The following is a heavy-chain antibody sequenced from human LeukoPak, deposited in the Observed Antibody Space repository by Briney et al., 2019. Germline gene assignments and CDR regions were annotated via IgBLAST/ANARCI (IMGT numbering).Heavy chain of an antibody. CDR2: INPNSGGT. J-gene: IGHJ6*02. V-gene: IGHV1-2*04. D-gene: IGHD3-10*01. Sequence: ASVKVSCKASGYTFTGYYMHWVRQAPGQGLEWMGWINPNSGGTNYAQKFQGWVTTTRDTSISTAYMELSRLRSDDTAVYYCAREAGGVTMVRGVSYYGMDVWGQGTTVTVSS. CDR1: GYTFTGYY. CDR3: AREAGGVTMVRGVSYYGMDV.